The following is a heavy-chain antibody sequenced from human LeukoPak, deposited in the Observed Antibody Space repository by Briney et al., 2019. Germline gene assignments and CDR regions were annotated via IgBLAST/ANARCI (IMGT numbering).Heavy chain of an antibody. Sequence: QPGGSLRLSCAASGFTFSSYDMSWVRQAPGKGLEWVSSTRPRDSGIFYAEAVKGRFTIFRDNSKNTLYLQMNSVRVDDTALYYCVRSRLETLGTGAFDVWGQGTMVTVSS. V-gene: IGHV3-23*01. D-gene: IGHD1-1*01. J-gene: IGHJ3*01. CDR3: VRSRLETLGTGAFDV. CDR1: GFTFSSYD. CDR2: TRPRDSGI.